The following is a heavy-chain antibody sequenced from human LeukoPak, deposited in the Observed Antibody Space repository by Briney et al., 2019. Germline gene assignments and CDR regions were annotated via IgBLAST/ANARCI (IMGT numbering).Heavy chain of an antibody. V-gene: IGHV1-8*01. J-gene: IGHJ5*02. CDR3: ARKGLLGSGKPWFDP. CDR2: MNPNSGNT. CDR1: GYTLTSYD. Sequence: ASVKVSCKASGYTLTSYDINWVRQASGQGLEWMGWMNPNSGNTASAQKFQGRVTMTRNTSISTAYMELTGLRSEDTAMYFCARKGLLGSGKPWFDPWGQGTLVTVSS. D-gene: IGHD2-15*01.